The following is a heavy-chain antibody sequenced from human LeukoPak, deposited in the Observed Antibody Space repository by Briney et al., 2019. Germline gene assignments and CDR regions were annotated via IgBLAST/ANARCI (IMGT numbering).Heavy chain of an antibody. CDR3: ARDLGILTGYGMDV. CDR1: GYTFTGYY. V-gene: IGHV1-2*02. D-gene: IGHD3-9*01. Sequence: ASVKVSCKASGYTFTGYYMHWVRQAPGQGLEWMGWINPNSGGTNYAQKFQGRVTMTRDTSISTAYMELSRLRSDDPAVYYCARDLGILTGYGMDVWGQGTTVTVSS. J-gene: IGHJ6*02. CDR2: INPNSGGT.